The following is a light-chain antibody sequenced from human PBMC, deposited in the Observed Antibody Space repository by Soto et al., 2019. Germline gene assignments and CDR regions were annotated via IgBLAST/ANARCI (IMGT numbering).Light chain of an antibody. J-gene: IGLJ3*02. CDR1: TSNIGTSY. CDR3: GTWHSGLSPA. V-gene: IGLV1-51*02. CDR2: EDN. Sequence: QSVLTQPPSVSAAPGQTITISCSGDTSNIGTSYVSWYQQIPGTPPKLLIYEDNKRPSGIPDRFSGSKSGSSATLGITGLQTGDEADYYCGTWHSGLSPAFGGGTKLTVL.